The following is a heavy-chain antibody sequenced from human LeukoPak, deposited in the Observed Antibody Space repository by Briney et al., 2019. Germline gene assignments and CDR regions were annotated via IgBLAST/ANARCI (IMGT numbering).Heavy chain of an antibody. J-gene: IGHJ6*03. CDR3: AKDPQWLRLGGRDYYYYMDV. D-gene: IGHD5-12*01. CDR2: IKQDGSEK. Sequence: PGGSLRLSCAASGFTFSSYWMSWVRQAPGKGLEWVANIKQDGSEKYYVDSVKGRFTISRDNAKNSLYLQMNSLRAEDTAVYYCAKDPQWLRLGGRDYYYYMDVWGKGTTVTVSS. CDR1: GFTFSSYW. V-gene: IGHV3-7*01.